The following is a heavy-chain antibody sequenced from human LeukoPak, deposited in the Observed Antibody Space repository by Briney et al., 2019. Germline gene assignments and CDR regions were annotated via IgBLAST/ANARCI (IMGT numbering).Heavy chain of an antibody. J-gene: IGHJ4*02. CDR3: ARDSAPSDWNYDY. Sequence: SETLSLTCTVSGGSISSFYWSWVRQPAGKGLEWIGRIYSSGTTNYNPSLKSRLTMSVDTSKNQFSLKLSSVTAADTAVYYCARDSAPSDWNYDYWGQGTLVTVSS. D-gene: IGHD1-7*01. CDR2: IYSSGTT. CDR1: GGSISSFY. V-gene: IGHV4-4*07.